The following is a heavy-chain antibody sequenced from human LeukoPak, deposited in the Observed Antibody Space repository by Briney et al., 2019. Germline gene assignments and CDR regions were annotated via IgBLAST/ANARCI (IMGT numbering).Heavy chain of an antibody. V-gene: IGHV3-23*01. CDR3: AKDRSPLLWFGELFGTGFDP. J-gene: IGHJ5*02. Sequence: GGSLRLSCAASGFTFSSYAMSWVRQAPGKGLEWVSAISGSGGSTYYADSVKGRFTISRDNSKNTLYLQMNSLRAEDTAVYYCAKDRSPLLWFGELFGTGFDPWGQGTLVTVSS. D-gene: IGHD3-10*01. CDR2: ISGSGGST. CDR1: GFTFSSYA.